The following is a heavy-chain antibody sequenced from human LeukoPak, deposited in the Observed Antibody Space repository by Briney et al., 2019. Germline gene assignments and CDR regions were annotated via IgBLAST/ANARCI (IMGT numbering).Heavy chain of an antibody. D-gene: IGHD3-3*01. J-gene: IGHJ6*02. V-gene: IGHV1-8*01. CDR2: MNPNSGNT. CDR3: ARGKGGYDFWSGYYLSYYYYYGMDV. CDR1: GYTFTSYD. Sequence: GASVKVSCKASGYTFTSYDINWVRQATGQGLEWMGWMNPNSGNTGYAQKFQGRVTMTRNTSISTAYMELSSLRSEDTAVYYCARGKGGYDFWSGYYLSYYYYYGMDVWGQGTTVTVSS.